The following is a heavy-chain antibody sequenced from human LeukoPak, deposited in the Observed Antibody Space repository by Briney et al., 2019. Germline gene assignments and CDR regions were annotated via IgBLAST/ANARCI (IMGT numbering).Heavy chain of an antibody. CDR2: IYYSGST. CDR3: AREVRGVISCYFDY. D-gene: IGHD3-10*01. Sequence: PSETLSLTCTVSGGSISSYYWSWIRQPPGKGLEWIGYIYYSGSTNYNPSLKSRVTISVDTSKNQFSLKLSSVTAADTAVYYCAREVRGVISCYFDYWGQGTLVTVSS. J-gene: IGHJ4*02. V-gene: IGHV4-59*12. CDR1: GGSISSYY.